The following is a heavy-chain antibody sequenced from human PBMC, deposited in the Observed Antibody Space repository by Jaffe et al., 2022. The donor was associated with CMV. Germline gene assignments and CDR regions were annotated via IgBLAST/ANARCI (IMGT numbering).Heavy chain of an antibody. J-gene: IGHJ6*03. V-gene: IGHV4-39*01. CDR2: IYYSGST. CDR3: ARHSVGDDFWSGYTGLYYYYYMDV. CDR1: GGSISSSSYY. Sequence: QLQLQESGPGLVKPSETLSLTCTVSGGSISSSSYYWGWIRQPPGKGLEWIGSIYYSGSTYYNPSLKSRVTISVDTSKNQFSLKLSSVTAADTAVYYCARHSVGDDFWSGYTGLYYYYYMDVWGKGTTVTVSS. D-gene: IGHD3-3*01.